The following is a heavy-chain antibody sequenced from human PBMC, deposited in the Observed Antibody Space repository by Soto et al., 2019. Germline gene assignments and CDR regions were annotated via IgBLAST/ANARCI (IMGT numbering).Heavy chain of an antibody. J-gene: IGHJ3*02. V-gene: IGHV3-7*01. CDR2: IKQDGSEK. D-gene: IGHD2-15*01. Sequence: EVQLVESGGGLVQPGGSLRLSCAASGFTFSSYWMSWVRQAPGKGLEWVANIKQDGSEKYYVDSLKGRFTISRDNAKNSLYLQMNSLRAEDTSVYYCASDCSGGSCLFAFDIWGQGTMVTVSS. CDR1: GFTFSSYW. CDR3: ASDCSGGSCLFAFDI.